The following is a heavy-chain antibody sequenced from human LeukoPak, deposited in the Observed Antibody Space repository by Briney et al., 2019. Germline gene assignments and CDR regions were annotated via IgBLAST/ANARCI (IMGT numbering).Heavy chain of an antibody. V-gene: IGHV3-23*01. J-gene: IGHJ4*02. CDR3: AKDLRGTTSSRYYFDY. D-gene: IGHD6-6*01. CDR1: GFTFSSYA. CDR2: ISGSGGST. Sequence: GGSLRLSCAASGFTFSSYAMTWVRQAPGKGLECVSAISGSGGSTYHADSVKDRFTISRDNSNNALYLQMNSLRAEDTAVYYCAKDLRGTTSSRYYFDYWGQGTLVTVSS.